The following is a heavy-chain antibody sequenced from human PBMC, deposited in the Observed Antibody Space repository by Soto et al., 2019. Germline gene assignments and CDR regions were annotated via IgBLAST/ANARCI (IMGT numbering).Heavy chain of an antibody. Sequence: SETLSLTCAVYGGSFSGYYWSWIRQPPGKGLEWIGEINHSGSTNYNPSLKSRVTISVDTSKNQFSLKLSSVTAADTAVYYCARGGGGIKIFGVVIKAPYGMDVWGQGTKVTVYS. V-gene: IGHV4-34*01. D-gene: IGHD3-3*01. CDR1: GGSFSGYY. CDR2: INHSGST. CDR3: ARGGGGIKIFGVVIKAPYGMDV. J-gene: IGHJ6*02.